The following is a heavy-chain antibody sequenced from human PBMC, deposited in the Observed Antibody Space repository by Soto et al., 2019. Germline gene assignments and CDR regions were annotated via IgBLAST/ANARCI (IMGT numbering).Heavy chain of an antibody. CDR2: FSYRGNS. V-gene: IGHV4-59*01. D-gene: IGHD5-18*01. CDR1: GGSISSYY. J-gene: IGHJ6*02. CDR3: ARDQFGYSYGYYYYYGMDV. Sequence: SETLSLPCTVSGGSISSYYWSWLRQPPGKGLEWIGYFSYRGNSKYNPSLKSRVTISVDTSKNQFSLKLSSVTAADTAVYYCARDQFGYSYGYYYYYGMDVWGQGTTFTVSS.